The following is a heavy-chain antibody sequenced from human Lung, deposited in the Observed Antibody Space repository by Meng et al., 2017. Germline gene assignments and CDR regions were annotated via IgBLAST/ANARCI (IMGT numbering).Heavy chain of an antibody. J-gene: IGHJ5*02. V-gene: IGHV3-15*01. Sequence: DVQLVESGGGLVKPGGSLRLSCEVSGGTFRNFWMTWVRQAPGKGLEWVGRIKSKVDGGTTDFAAPVKGRFTISRDDAQNTLYLQMDSLKTEDTAVYYCTTDLPFTEGGVITTWGQGTLVTVSS. D-gene: IGHD3-16*02. CDR1: GGTFRNFW. CDR3: TTDLPFTEGGVITT. CDR2: IKSKVDGGTT.